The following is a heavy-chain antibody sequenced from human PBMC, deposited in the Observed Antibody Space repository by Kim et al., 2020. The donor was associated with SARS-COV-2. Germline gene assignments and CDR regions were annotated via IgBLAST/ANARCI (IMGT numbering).Heavy chain of an antibody. Sequence: ASVKVSCKASGYTFTSYAIHWVRQAPGQRLEWMGWINAGNGNTKYSQKFQGRVTITRDTSASTAYMELSSLRSEDTAVYDCARSGKYSYGLGYFDYWGQGTLVTVSS. V-gene: IGHV1-3*01. J-gene: IGHJ4*02. D-gene: IGHD5-18*01. CDR2: INAGNGNT. CDR1: GYTFTSYA. CDR3: ARSGKYSYGLGYFDY.